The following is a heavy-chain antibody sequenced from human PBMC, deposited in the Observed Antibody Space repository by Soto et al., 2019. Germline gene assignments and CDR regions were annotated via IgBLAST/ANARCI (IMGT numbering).Heavy chain of an antibody. Sequence: GGSLRLSCAASGFTFSSYGMHWVRQAPGKGLEWVAVISYDGSNKYYADSVKGRFTISRDNSKNTLYLQMNSLRAEDTAVYYCAKTSAGTTAYYYGMDVWGQGTTVTVSS. CDR2: ISYDGSNK. J-gene: IGHJ6*02. D-gene: IGHD4-17*01. V-gene: IGHV3-30*18. CDR1: GFTFSSYG. CDR3: AKTSAGTTAYYYGMDV.